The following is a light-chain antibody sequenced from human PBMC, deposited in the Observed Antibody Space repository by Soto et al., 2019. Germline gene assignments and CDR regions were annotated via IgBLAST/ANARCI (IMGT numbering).Light chain of an antibody. V-gene: IGKV3-15*01. CDR1: QSVSSN. Sequence: EIVMTQSPAILSVSPGERATLSCRASQSVSSNLAWFQQKPGQTPRLLFNGASTRATGIPARFSGSGSGTEFTLTISGLQSEDVSIYFCQHYNFWPHSFGQGTKVDIK. CDR2: GAS. CDR3: QHYNFWPHS. J-gene: IGKJ2*01.